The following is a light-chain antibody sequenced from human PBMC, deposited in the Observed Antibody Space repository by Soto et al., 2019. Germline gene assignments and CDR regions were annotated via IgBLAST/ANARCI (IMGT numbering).Light chain of an antibody. CDR3: SSYTDIALDVV. CDR1: SSDVGGYNY. CDR2: EVS. Sequence: QSALAQPASVSGSPGQSITISCTGSSSDVGGYNYVSWYQQHPGKAPKLMIYEVSNRPSGVSNRFSGSKSGNTASLTISGLQAEDEADYYCSSYTDIALDVVFGGGTKVTVL. J-gene: IGLJ2*01. V-gene: IGLV2-14*01.